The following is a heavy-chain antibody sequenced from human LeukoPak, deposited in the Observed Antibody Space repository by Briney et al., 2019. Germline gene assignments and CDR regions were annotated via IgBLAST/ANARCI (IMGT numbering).Heavy chain of an antibody. J-gene: IGHJ4*02. CDR1: GGSINSRSYS. D-gene: IGHD2-15*01. V-gene: IGHV4-39*01. Sequence: SETLSLTCSVSGGSINSRSYSWGWIRQPPGKALEWIGTIFFDGSTYYNPSLKSRVLISVDTSKKKLSLKLTSVTAADTAVYYCARQESAATLYYFDYWGQGALVAVSS. CDR3: ARQESAATLYYFDY. CDR2: IFFDGST.